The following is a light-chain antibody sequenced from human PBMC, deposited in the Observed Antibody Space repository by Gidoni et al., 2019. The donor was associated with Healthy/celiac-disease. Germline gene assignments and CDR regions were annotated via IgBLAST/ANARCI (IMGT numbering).Light chain of an antibody. CDR2: DAS. CDR3: QQYDNLPPRLT. J-gene: IGKJ4*01. CDR1: QDISNY. Sequence: DIQMTQSPSSLSASVGDRVTITCQARQDISNYLNWYQQKPGKAPKLLIYDASNLETGNPSRFSGSGSGTDFTFTISSLQPEDIATYYCQQYDNLPPRLTFGGGTKVEIK. V-gene: IGKV1-33*01.